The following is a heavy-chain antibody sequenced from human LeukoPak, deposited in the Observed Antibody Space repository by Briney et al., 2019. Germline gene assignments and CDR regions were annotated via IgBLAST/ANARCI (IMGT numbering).Heavy chain of an antibody. CDR3: ARRKAYYYGSGNNFSPFDI. V-gene: IGHV4-4*07. Sequence: SETLSLTCTVSGGSISSYYWSWIRQPAGKGLEWIGRIYTSGSTNYNPSLKSRVTMSVDTSKNQFSLKLSSVTAADTAVYYCARRKAYYYGSGNNFSPFDIWGQGTMVTVSS. D-gene: IGHD3-10*01. J-gene: IGHJ3*02. CDR1: GGSISSYY. CDR2: IYTSGST.